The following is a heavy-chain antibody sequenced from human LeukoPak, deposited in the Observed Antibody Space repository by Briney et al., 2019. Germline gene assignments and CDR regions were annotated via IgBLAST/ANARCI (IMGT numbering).Heavy chain of an antibody. J-gene: IGHJ4*02. CDR3: ARGDSLRFLEWLPTDY. V-gene: IGHV3-74*01. Sequence: TGGSLRLSCAASGFTFSSYWMHWVRQAPGKGLVWVSRINTDGSSTSYADSVKGRFTISRDNAKNTLYLQMNSLRAEDTAVYYCARGDSLRFLEWLPTDYWGQGTLVTVSS. CDR2: INTDGSST. D-gene: IGHD3-3*01. CDR1: GFTFSSYW.